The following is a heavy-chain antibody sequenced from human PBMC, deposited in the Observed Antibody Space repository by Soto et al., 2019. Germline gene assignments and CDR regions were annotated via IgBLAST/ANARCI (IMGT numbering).Heavy chain of an antibody. V-gene: IGHV1-69*08. CDR1: GGTFSSYT. CDR2: IIPILGIA. CDR3: ARDYPLSEVSGAAAGYP. Sequence: QVQLVQSGAEVKKPGSSVKVSCKASGGTFSSYTISWVRQAPGQGLEWMGRIIPILGIANYAQKFQGRVTITADKSTSTAYMELSSLRSEDTAVYYCARDYPLSEVSGAAAGYPWGQGTLVTVSS. D-gene: IGHD6-13*01. J-gene: IGHJ5*02.